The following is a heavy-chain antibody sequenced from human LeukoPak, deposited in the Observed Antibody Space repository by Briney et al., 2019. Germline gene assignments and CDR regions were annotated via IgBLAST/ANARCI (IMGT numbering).Heavy chain of an antibody. Sequence: SVKVSCKASGGTFSSYAISWVRQAPGQGLEWMGGIIPIFGTANYAQKFQGRVAITADESTSTAYMELSSLRSEDTAVYYCARDAYYDSSGLRGPFDYWGQGTLVTVSS. CDR3: ARDAYYDSSGLRGPFDY. D-gene: IGHD3-22*01. CDR2: IIPIFGTA. J-gene: IGHJ4*02. CDR1: GGTFSSYA. V-gene: IGHV1-69*13.